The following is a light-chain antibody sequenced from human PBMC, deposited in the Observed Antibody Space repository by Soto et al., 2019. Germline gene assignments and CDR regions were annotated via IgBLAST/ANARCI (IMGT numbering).Light chain of an antibody. Sequence: QSALTQPPSASGSPGQSVTISCTGTSSDVGRYNYVSWYQHHPGKAPKLIIYDVSQRPSGVPDRFSGSKSGNTASLTVSGLQAEDEADYYCNSYADSNTYVFGTATKVTV. V-gene: IGLV2-8*01. CDR1: SSDVGRYNY. CDR3: NSYADSNTYV. J-gene: IGLJ1*01. CDR2: DVS.